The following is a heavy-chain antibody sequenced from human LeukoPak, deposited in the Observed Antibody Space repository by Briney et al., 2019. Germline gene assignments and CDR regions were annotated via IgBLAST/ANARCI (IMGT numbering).Heavy chain of an antibody. Sequence: GRSLRLSCAASGFTFSSYGMHWVRQAPGKGLEWVAVISYDGSNKYYADSVKGRFTISRDNSKNTLYLQMNSLRAEDTAVYYCAKEGSGWLEYYYYGMDVWGQGTTVTVSS. CDR3: AKEGSGWLEYYYYGMDV. CDR2: ISYDGSNK. CDR1: GFTFSSYG. V-gene: IGHV3-30*18. D-gene: IGHD6-19*01. J-gene: IGHJ6*02.